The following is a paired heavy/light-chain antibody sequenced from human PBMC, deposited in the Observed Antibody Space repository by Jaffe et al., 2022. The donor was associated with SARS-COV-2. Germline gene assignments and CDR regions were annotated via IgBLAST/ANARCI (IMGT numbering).Heavy chain of an antibody. D-gene: IGHD1-7*01. J-gene: IGHJ6*02. CDR2: ISASGSSP. V-gene: IGHV3-23*01. Sequence: EVQLLESGGGLVQPGGSLRLSCAASGFTFSSYAMTWVRQAPGKGLEWVSGISASGSSPYYADSVRGRFTISRDNKKNTLSLQMSSLRAEDTAVYYCAKWVQIGTAYYDHGMDVWGQGTTVTVSS. CDR1: GFTFSSYA. CDR3: AKWVQIGTAYYDHGMDV.
Light chain of an antibody. V-gene: IGLV3-9*01. CDR3: QVWDSSIVI. CDR1: NIGSKH. Sequence: SYELTQALSVSVALGQTARVTCGGNNIGSKHVHWYQQKPGQAPVLVIYRDSNRPSGIPERFSGSNSGNTATLTISRAQAGDEADYYCQVWDSSIVIFGGGAKLAVL. CDR2: RDS. J-gene: IGLJ2*01.